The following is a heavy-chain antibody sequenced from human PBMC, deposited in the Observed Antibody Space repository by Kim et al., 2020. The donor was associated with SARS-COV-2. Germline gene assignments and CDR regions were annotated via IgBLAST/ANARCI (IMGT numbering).Heavy chain of an antibody. Sequence: GSTNYNPSLKSRVTISVGTAKNQFSLKLGAVTAADTAVYYWARGVLSDYWGQGTLVTVSS. CDR2: GST. CDR3: ARGVLSDY. J-gene: IGHJ4*02. D-gene: IGHD3-16*02. V-gene: IGHV4-34*01.